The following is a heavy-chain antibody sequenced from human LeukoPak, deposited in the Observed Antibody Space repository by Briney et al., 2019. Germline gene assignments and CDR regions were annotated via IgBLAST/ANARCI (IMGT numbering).Heavy chain of an antibody. J-gene: IGHJ4*02. V-gene: IGHV3-23*01. CDR1: GFTFSTYG. Sequence: PGGSLRLSCEASGFTFSTYGMSWVRQAPGKGLEWVSAISGSGGSTYYADSVKGRVTISRDNSKNTLYLQVNSLRVEDTAVYYCAKDRLGAMMYFDFWGQGTLATVSS. CDR3: AKDRLGAMMYFDF. CDR2: ISGSGGST. D-gene: IGHD1-26*01.